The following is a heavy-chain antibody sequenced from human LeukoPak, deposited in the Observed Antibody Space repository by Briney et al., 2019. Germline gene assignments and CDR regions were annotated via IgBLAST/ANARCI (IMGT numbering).Heavy chain of an antibody. Sequence: SETLSLTCTVSGGSISSSSYYWGWIRQPPGKGLEWIGSIYYSGSTYYNPSLKSRVTISVDTSKNQFSLKLSSVTAADTAVYYCAKDGIYYDSSGYEDYYYYYMDVWGKGTTVTISS. CDR1: GGSISSSSYY. CDR2: IYYSGST. D-gene: IGHD3-22*01. CDR3: AKDGIYYDSSGYEDYYYYYMDV. V-gene: IGHV4-39*07. J-gene: IGHJ6*03.